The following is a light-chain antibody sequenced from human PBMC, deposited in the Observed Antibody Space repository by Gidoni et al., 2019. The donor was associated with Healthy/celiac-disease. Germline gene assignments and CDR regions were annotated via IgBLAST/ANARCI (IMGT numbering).Light chain of an antibody. J-gene: IGKJ2*01. V-gene: IGKV3-15*01. CDR3: HQYNDWPRT. CDR2: GTS. CDR1: QSVSSN. Sequence: IVMPQSPATLSVSPGERATLSCRASQSVSSNLAWYQQKPGQAPRLLIYGTSTRATGIPARFSGSGSGTEFTLTFSSLQSEDFAVYYCHQYNDWPRTFGQGTKLEIK.